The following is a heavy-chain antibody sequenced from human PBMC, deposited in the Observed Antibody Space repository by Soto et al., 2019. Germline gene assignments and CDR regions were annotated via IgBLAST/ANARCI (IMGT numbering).Heavy chain of an antibody. V-gene: IGHV4-59*04. J-gene: IGHJ5*02. Sequence: PSETLSLTCTVSGGSISSYYWSWIRQPPGKGLEWIGYIYYSGSTYYNPSLKSRVTISVDTSKNQFSLKLSSVTAADTAVYYCARPITGYSSSWSQSNWFDPWGQGTLVTVS. CDR2: IYYSGST. CDR3: ARPITGYSSSWSQSNWFDP. CDR1: GGSISSYY. D-gene: IGHD6-13*01.